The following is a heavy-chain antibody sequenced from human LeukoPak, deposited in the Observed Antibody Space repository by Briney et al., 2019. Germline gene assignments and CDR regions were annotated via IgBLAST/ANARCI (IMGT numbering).Heavy chain of an antibody. D-gene: IGHD2-15*01. Sequence: PGGSLRLSCAASGFTFSSYAMSWVRQAPGKGLEWVSAISGSGGSTYYADSVKGRFTISRDNSKNTLYLQMNSLRAEDTAVYYCAKDPVIVVGPHRYFDYWGQGTLVTVSS. CDR2: ISGSGGST. V-gene: IGHV3-23*01. CDR3: AKDPVIVVGPHRYFDY. CDR1: GFTFSSYA. J-gene: IGHJ4*02.